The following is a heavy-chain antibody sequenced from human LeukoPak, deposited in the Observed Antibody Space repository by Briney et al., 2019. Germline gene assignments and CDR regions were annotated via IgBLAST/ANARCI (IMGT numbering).Heavy chain of an antibody. Sequence: ASVKVSCKASGYTFIGYYIHWVRQAPGQGLEWMGWINPNSGGTNYAQKFQGRVTMTRDTSISTAYMELSRLRSDDTAVYYCARFTAAAGSHWFDPWGQGTLVTVSS. D-gene: IGHD6-13*01. CDR3: ARFTAAAGSHWFDP. J-gene: IGHJ5*02. CDR2: INPNSGGT. CDR1: GYTFIGYY. V-gene: IGHV1-2*02.